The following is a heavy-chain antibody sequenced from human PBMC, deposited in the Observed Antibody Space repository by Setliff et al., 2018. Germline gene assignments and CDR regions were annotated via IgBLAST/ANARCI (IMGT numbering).Heavy chain of an antibody. CDR3: AKGAFSGSYYFDY. CDR1: GFTFSSYA. J-gene: IGHJ4*02. D-gene: IGHD3-22*01. Sequence: GESLKISCAASGFTFSSYAMSWVRQAPGKGLEWVSAISGSGGSTYYADSVKGRFTISRDNSKNTLYLQMNSLRAEDTAVYYCAKGAFSGSYYFDYWGQGTLVTVSS. CDR2: ISGSGGST. V-gene: IGHV3-23*01.